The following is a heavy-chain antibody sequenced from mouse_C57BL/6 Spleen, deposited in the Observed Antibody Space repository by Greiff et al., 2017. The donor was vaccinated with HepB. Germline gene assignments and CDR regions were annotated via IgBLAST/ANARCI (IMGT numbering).Heavy chain of an antibody. J-gene: IGHJ3*01. Sequence: EVQLQQSGAELVRPGASVKLSCTASGFNIKDDYMHWVKQRPEQGLEWIGWIDPENGDTEYASKFQGKATITADTSSNTAYLQLSSLTSEDTAVYYCTPTYYSNSWFAYWGHRTLVTVSA. D-gene: IGHD2-5*01. CDR2: IDPENGDT. CDR1: GFNIKDDY. V-gene: IGHV14-4*01. CDR3: TPTYYSNSWFAY.